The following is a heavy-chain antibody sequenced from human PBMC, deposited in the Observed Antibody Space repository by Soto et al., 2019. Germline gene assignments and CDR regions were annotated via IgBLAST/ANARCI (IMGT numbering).Heavy chain of an antibody. J-gene: IGHJ6*02. V-gene: IGHV3-30*03. Sequence: GGSLRLSCASSGFTFRSYGMHWVRQAPGKGLEWVAVISYDGSNKYYADSVKGRFTISRDNSKNTLYLQMNSLRAEDTAVYYCARDNRLAVAGKYYYAIDVWGQGTTVTVSS. CDR2: ISYDGSNK. CDR3: ARDNRLAVAGKYYYAIDV. CDR1: GFTFRSYG. D-gene: IGHD6-19*01.